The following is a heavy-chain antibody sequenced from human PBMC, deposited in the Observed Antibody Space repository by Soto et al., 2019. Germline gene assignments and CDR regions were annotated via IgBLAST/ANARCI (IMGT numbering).Heavy chain of an antibody. CDR2: INPDSGDT. CDR3: ASTPRGMDV. D-gene: IGHD6-6*01. Sequence: ALVKVSCKASGYTFTGQYMHWVRQAPGQGLEWMGWINPDSGDTKYAQKFQGRVTMTRDTSISTVYMELSRLKSDDTAVYYCASTPRGMDVWGQGTTVTVYS. J-gene: IGHJ6*02. V-gene: IGHV1-2*02. CDR1: GYTFTGQY.